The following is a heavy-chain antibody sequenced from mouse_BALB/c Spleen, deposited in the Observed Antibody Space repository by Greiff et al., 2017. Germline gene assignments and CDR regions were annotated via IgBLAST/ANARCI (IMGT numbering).Heavy chain of an antibody. CDR1: GYSITSDYA. D-gene: IGHD3-3*01. CDR2: ISYSGST. Sequence: EVKLMESGPGLVKPSQSLSLTCTVTGYSITSDYAWNWIRQFPGNKLEWMGYISYSGSTSYNPSLKSRISITRDTSKNQFVLQLNSVTTEDTATYYCALGYYFDYWGQGTTLTVSS. J-gene: IGHJ2*01. CDR3: ALGYYFDY. V-gene: IGHV3-2*02.